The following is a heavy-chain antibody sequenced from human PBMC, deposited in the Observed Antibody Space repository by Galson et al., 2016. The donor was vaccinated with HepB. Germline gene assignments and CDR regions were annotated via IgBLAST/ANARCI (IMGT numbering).Heavy chain of an antibody. CDR3: ARGPNILTHSHLPGFDF. J-gene: IGHJ4*02. D-gene: IGHD3-9*01. Sequence: SLRLSCAASGFTFSSYGMHWVRQAPGKVPEWVAVIWYDGSNKYYADSVKGRFTISRDNSKNTLHLQMNSLRAEDTAVYYCARGPNILTHSHLPGFDFWGQGSLVTVSS. CDR1: GFTFSSYG. V-gene: IGHV3-33*01. CDR2: IWYDGSNK.